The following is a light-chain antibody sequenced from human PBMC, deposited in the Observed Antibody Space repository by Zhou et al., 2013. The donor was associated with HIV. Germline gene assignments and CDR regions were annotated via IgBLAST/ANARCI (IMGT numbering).Light chain of an antibody. J-gene: IGKJ2*02. CDR2: LAS. Sequence: DIVMTQSPLSLPVTPGEPASISCRSSQSLLYSNGYNYLDWYVQKPGRSPQLLIYLASNRASGVPDRFSGSGSGTDFTLEISRVEAEDVGTYYCMQGTHLWTFGQGTKLEIK. V-gene: IGKV2-28*01. CDR3: MQGTHLWT. CDR1: QSLLYSNGYNY.